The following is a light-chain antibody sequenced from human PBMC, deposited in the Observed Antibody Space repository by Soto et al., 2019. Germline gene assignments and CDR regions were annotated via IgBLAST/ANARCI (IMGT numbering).Light chain of an antibody. J-gene: IGLJ2*01. Sequence: QSALTQPASVSGSPGQSITISCTGTSSDVGDYDYVSWYQQHPGKAPKLMIFDVGNRPSGVSNRFSGSKSGNTASLTISGLQAEDEADYYCSSYTSSSTVVFGGGTKVTVL. CDR2: DVG. CDR1: SSDVGDYDY. CDR3: SSYTSSSTVV. V-gene: IGLV2-14*01.